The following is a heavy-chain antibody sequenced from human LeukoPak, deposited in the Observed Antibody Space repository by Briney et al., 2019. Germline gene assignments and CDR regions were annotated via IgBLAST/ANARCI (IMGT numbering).Heavy chain of an antibody. J-gene: IGHJ5*02. CDR2: IYYSGST. Sequence: KPSETLSLTCTVSGGSISSYYWSWIRQPPGKGLEWIGYIYYSGSTNYNPSLKSRVTISVDTSKNQFSLKLSSVTAADTAVYYCARDLSDSSNWFDPWGQGTLVTVSS. CDR1: GGSISSYY. CDR3: ARDLSDSSNWFDP. D-gene: IGHD2-21*02. V-gene: IGHV4-59*01.